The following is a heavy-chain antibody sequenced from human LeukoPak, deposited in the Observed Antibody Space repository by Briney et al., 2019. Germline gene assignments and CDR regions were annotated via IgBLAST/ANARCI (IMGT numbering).Heavy chain of an antibody. CDR2: INPSGGST. D-gene: IGHD3-22*01. J-gene: IGHJ4*02. CDR3: ARATNPSSSAYCPDY. Sequence: ASVKVSCKASGYTFTSYYMHWVRQAPGQGLEWMGIINPSGGSTSYAQKFQGRATMTRDTSTSTVYMELNSLRSEDTAVYYCARATNPSSSAYCPDYWGQGTLVTVSS. CDR1: GYTFTSYY. V-gene: IGHV1-46*01.